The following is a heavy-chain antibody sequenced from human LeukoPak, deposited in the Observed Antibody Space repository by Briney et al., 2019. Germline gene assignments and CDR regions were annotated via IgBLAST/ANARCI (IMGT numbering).Heavy chain of an antibody. CDR3: ARHKRYYYDSSGYPNDAFDI. J-gene: IGHJ3*02. Sequence: SETLSLTCAVYGGSFSGYYWSWIRQPPGKGLEWIGEINHSGSTNYNPSLKSRVTISVDTSKNQFSLKLSSVTAADTAVYYCARHKRYYYDSSGYPNDAFDIWGQGTMVTVSS. V-gene: IGHV4-34*01. CDR1: GGSFSGYY. D-gene: IGHD3-22*01. CDR2: INHSGST.